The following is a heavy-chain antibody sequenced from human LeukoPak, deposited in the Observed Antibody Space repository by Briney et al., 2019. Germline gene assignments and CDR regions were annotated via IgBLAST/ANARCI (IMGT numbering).Heavy chain of an antibody. V-gene: IGHV3-33*01. CDR2: IWYDGSNK. CDR3: ARAKNVLDFSLEWFFDY. J-gene: IGHJ4*02. D-gene: IGHD3-3*01. Sequence: PGRSLRLSCAASGFTFSSYGMHWVRQAPGKGLEWVAVIWYDGSNKYYADSVKGRFTISRDNSKNTLYLQMNSLRAEDTAVYYCARAKNVLDFSLEWFFDYWGQGTLVTVSS. CDR1: GFTFSSYG.